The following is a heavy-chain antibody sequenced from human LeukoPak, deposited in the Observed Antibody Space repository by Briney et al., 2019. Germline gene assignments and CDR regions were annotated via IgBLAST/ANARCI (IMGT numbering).Heavy chain of an antibody. D-gene: IGHD3-10*01. Sequence: SETLSLTCTVSGGSISSYYWSWIRQPPGKGLEWIGYIYYSGSTNYNPSLKSRVTISVDTSKNQFSLKLSSVTAADTAVYYCANLGSSGYWGQGTLVTVSS. CDR3: ANLGSSGY. V-gene: IGHV4-59*01. CDR1: GGSISSYY. J-gene: IGHJ4*02. CDR2: IYYSGST.